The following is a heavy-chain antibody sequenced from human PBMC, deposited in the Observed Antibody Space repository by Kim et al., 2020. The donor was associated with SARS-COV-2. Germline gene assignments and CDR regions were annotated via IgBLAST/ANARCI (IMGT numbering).Heavy chain of an antibody. CDR1: GFTFSPYW. CDR3: TSVGYPYSCSKSNWGDGYDI. D-gene: IGHD6-13*01. CDR2: INSDGSSI. J-gene: IGHJ3*02. V-gene: IGHV3-74*01. Sequence: GGSLRLSCAASGFTFSPYWMHWVRQAPGKSLVWVSRINSDGSSIAYADSVEGRFSISRDYAKSMLYLQMNSRRGEDTALYYCTSVGYPYSCSKSNWGDGYDIWGQGTMVTVSS.